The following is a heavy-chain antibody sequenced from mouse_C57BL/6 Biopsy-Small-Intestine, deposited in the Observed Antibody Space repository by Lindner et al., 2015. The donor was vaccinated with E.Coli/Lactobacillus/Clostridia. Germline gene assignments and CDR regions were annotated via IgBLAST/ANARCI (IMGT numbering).Heavy chain of an antibody. Sequence: VQLQESGAELVRPGTSVKMSCKASGYTFTNYWIGWAKQRPGHGLEWIGDIYPGGGYTNYNEKFKGKATLTADKSSSTAYMQFSSLTSEDSAIYYCARLGGQDYFDYWGQGTTLTVSS. J-gene: IGHJ2*01. D-gene: IGHD3-3*01. CDR2: IYPGGGYT. V-gene: IGHV1-63*01. CDR1: GYTFTNYW. CDR3: ARLGGQDYFDY.